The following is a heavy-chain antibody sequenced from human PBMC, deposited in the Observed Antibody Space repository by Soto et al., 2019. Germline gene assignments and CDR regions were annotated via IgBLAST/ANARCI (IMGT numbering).Heavy chain of an antibody. V-gene: IGHV3-23*01. J-gene: IGHJ4*02. CDR1: GITFSNYA. D-gene: IGHD5-18*01. CDR2: ISGSGTST. Sequence: EVQLLESGGGLVQPGGSLRLSCAASGITFSNYALSWVRQAPGKGLEWVSGISGSGTSTYYADSVRGRFTISRDYSKNTLYLEMNGLRADDTAVYYCAKEGGGGIGMVTSSFDFWGQGTLVTVSS. CDR3: AKEGGGGIGMVTSSFDF.